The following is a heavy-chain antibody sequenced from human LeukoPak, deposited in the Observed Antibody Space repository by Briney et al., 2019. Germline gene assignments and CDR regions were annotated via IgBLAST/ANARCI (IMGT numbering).Heavy chain of an antibody. V-gene: IGHV1-18*01. Sequence: GASVKVSCKASAYTFTSYGISWVRQAPGQGLEWMGWISAYNGNTNYAQKLQGRVTMTTDTSTSTAYMELRSLGSDDTAVYYCARPIRDILTGYYVGYFDYWGQGTLVTVSS. D-gene: IGHD3-9*01. CDR2: ISAYNGNT. J-gene: IGHJ4*02. CDR1: AYTFTSYG. CDR3: ARPIRDILTGYYVGYFDY.